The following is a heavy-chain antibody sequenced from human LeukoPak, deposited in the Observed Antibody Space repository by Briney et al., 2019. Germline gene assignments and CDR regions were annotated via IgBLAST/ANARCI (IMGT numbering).Heavy chain of an antibody. D-gene: IGHD2-8*01. V-gene: IGHV4-4*08. CDR2: IYTSGST. J-gene: IGHJ3*02. CDR3: ARDLCTNGVCYDAFDI. Sequence: GSLRLSCAASGFTFSSYWMSWVRQAPGKGLEWIGRIYTSGSTNYNPSLKSRVTISVDTSKNQFSLKLSSVSAADTAVYYCARDLCTNGVCYDAFDIWGQGTMVNVSS. CDR1: GFTFSSYW.